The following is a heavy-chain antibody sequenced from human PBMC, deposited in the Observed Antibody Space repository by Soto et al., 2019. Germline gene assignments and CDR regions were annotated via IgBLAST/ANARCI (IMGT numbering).Heavy chain of an antibody. V-gene: IGHV3-30-3*01. CDR3: ARDPGWTDFAEWTYYFDY. J-gene: IGHJ4*02. D-gene: IGHD3-3*01. Sequence: QVQLVESGGGVVQPGRSLRLSCAASGFTFSSYAMQWVRQAPGKGLEWVAVISYDGSNKYYADSVKGRFTISRDKSKNTLYLPMNSLRAEDTAVDYCARDPGWTDFAEWTYYFDYWGQGTLVTVSS. CDR2: ISYDGSNK. CDR1: GFTFSSYA.